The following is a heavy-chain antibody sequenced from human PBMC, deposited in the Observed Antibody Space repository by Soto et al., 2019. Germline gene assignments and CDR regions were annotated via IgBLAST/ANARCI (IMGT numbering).Heavy chain of an antibody. CDR1: GFTFSSYA. CDR2: ISGSGGST. Sequence: GGSLRLSCAASGFTFSSYAMSWVRQAPGKGLEWVSAISGSGGSTYYADSVKGRFTISRDNSKNTLYLQMNSLRAEDPAVYYCAKDLIPAGLYYYYGMDVWGQGTTVTVSS. J-gene: IGHJ6*02. V-gene: IGHV3-23*01. CDR3: AKDLIPAGLYYYYGMDV.